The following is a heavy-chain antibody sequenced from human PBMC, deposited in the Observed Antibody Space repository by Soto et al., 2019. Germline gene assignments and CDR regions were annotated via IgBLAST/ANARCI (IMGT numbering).Heavy chain of an antibody. J-gene: IGHJ4*02. CDR3: AKEGSYDYVWGSYRPYFDY. D-gene: IGHD3-16*02. V-gene: IGHV3-30*18. Sequence: QVQLVESGGGVVQPGRSLRLSCAASGFTFSSYGMHWVRQAPGKGLAWVAVISYDGSNKYYADSVKGRFTSSRDNSKNTLYLQMNSLRAEDTAVYYCAKEGSYDYVWGSYRPYFDYWGQGTLVTVSS. CDR2: ISYDGSNK. CDR1: GFTFSSYG.